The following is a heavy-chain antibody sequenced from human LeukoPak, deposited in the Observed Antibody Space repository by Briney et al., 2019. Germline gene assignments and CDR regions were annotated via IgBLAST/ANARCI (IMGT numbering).Heavy chain of an antibody. V-gene: IGHV3-30-3*01. Sequence: PGGSLRLSCAASGFTFSSYAMHWVRQAPGKGLEWVAVISYDGSNKYYADSVKGRFTISRDNSKNTLYLQMDSLRAEDTAVYYCARATISSSWLCHYWGQGTLVTVSS. J-gene: IGHJ4*02. CDR1: GFTFSSYA. D-gene: IGHD6-13*01. CDR3: ARATISSSWLCHY. CDR2: ISYDGSNK.